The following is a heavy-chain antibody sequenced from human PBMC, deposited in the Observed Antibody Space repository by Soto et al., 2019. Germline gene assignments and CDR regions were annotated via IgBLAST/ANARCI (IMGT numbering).Heavy chain of an antibody. V-gene: IGHV4-34*01. Sequence: PSETLSLTCAVYGGSFSGYYWSWIRQPPGKGLEWIGEINHSGSTNYNPSLKSRVTISVDTSKNQFSLKLSSVTAADTAVYYCARVRRGYSGYDLVYYYYYYMDVWGKGTTVTVSS. D-gene: IGHD5-12*01. CDR2: INHSGST. CDR1: GGSFSGYY. CDR3: ARVRRGYSGYDLVYYYYYYMDV. J-gene: IGHJ6*03.